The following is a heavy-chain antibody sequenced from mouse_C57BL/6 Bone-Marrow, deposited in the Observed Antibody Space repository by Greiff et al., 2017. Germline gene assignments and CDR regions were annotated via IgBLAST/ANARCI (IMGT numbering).Heavy chain of an antibody. V-gene: IGHV1-26*01. D-gene: IGHD2-2*01. CDR2: INPNNGGT. CDR1: GYTFTDYY. Sequence: VQLQQSGPELVKPGASVKISCKASGYTFTDYYMNWVKQSHGKSLEWIGDINPNNGGTSYNQKFKGKATLTVDKSSSTAYMALRSLTSEDSAVYYCARERSTMVTIWYFDVWGTGTTVTVSS. J-gene: IGHJ1*03. CDR3: ARERSTMVTIWYFDV.